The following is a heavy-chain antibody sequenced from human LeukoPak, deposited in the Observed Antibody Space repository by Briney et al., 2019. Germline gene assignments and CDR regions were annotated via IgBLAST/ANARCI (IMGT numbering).Heavy chain of an antibody. CDR2: IWYDGSNK. Sequence: GGSLRLSCAASGFIFDNYAMHWVRQAPGKGLEWVAVIWYDGSNKYYADSVKGRFTISRDNSKNTLYLQMNSLRAEDTAVYYCARGDYYDSSGYSQYFQHWGQGTLVTVSS. V-gene: IGHV3-33*08. CDR1: GFIFDNYA. D-gene: IGHD3-22*01. CDR3: ARGDYYDSSGYSQYFQH. J-gene: IGHJ1*01.